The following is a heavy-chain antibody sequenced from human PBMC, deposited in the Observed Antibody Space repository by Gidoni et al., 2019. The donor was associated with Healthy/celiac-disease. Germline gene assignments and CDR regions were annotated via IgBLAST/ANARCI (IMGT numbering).Heavy chain of an antibody. CDR3: ASRYCSSTSCLRGAAFDI. CDR1: GATFSSYA. D-gene: IGHD2-2*01. J-gene: IGHJ3*02. Sequence: QVQLVQSGAEVKKPGSSVKVSCKASGATFSSYAISWVRQAPGQGLEWMGGIIPIFGTANYAQKFQGRVTITADESTSTAYMELSSLRSEDTAVYYCASRYCSSTSCLRGAAFDIWGQGTMVTVSS. CDR2: IIPIFGTA. V-gene: IGHV1-69*01.